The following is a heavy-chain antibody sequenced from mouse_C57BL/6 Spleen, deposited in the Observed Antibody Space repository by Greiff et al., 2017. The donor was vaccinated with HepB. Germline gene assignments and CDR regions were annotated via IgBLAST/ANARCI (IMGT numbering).Heavy chain of an antibody. J-gene: IGHJ3*01. V-gene: IGHV14-1*01. CDR1: GYTFNDYY. D-gene: IGHD1-1*01. CDR2: IDPEDGDT. Sequence: VQLKQSGAELVRPGASVKLSCTASGYTFNDYYMHWVKQRPEQGLEWIGRIDPEDGDTEYAPKFQGKATLTADTSSNTAYLQLSSLTSEDTAVYYCTFYGSSYEGFAYWGQGTLVTVSA. CDR3: TFYGSSYEGFAY.